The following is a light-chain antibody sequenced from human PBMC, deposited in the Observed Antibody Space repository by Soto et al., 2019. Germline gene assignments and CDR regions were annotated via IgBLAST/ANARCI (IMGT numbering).Light chain of an antibody. Sequence: QAVLTQPPSASGSPGQSVTISCTGTSSDVGGYNYVSWYQQHPGKAPKLMIYEVSKRPSGVPDRFSGSKSGNTASLTVSGLQAEDEPDYYCSSYAGSNNLVFGGGTQLTVL. CDR3: SSYAGSNNLV. CDR1: SSDVGGYNY. V-gene: IGLV2-8*01. J-gene: IGLJ7*01. CDR2: EVS.